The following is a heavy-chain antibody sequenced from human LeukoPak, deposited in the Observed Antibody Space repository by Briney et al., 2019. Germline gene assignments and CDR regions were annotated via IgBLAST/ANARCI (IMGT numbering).Heavy chain of an antibody. Sequence: PSETLSLTCAVSGYSISSGYYWGWIRQPPGKGLEWIGSIYHSGSTYYNPSLKSRVTISVDTSKNQFSLKLSSVTAADTAVYYCARDRDTSFDYWGQGTLVTVSS. CDR1: GYSISSGYY. CDR2: IYHSGST. J-gene: IGHJ4*02. D-gene: IGHD5-18*01. V-gene: IGHV4-38-2*02. CDR3: ARDRDTSFDY.